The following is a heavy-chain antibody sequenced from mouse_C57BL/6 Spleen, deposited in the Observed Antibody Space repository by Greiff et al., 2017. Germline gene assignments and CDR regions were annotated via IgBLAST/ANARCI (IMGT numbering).Heavy chain of an antibody. Sequence: VKLQQPGGGLVKPGGSMKLSCVASGFTFSNYWMNWVRQSPEKGLEWVAKIRLNTDNYANNYAESVKGMFTISSDDSNSISYLKINHLRAEDTGSYCCTEGYYGFGYWGQGTLVTVSA. J-gene: IGHJ3*01. V-gene: IGHV6-3*01. CDR2: IRLNTDNYAN. D-gene: IGHD1-1*02. CDR1: GFTFSNYW. CDR3: TEGYYGFGY.